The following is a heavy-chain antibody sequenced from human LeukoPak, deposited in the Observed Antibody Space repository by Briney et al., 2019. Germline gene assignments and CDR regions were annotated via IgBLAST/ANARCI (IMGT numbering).Heavy chain of an antibody. Sequence: SVKVSCKASGYTFTSYGISWVRQAPGQGLEWMGGIIPIFGTANYAQKFRGRVTITADKSTRTAYMELSSLRSEDTAVYYCSKDTRDILTGYYNTAFDYWGQGTLVTVSS. J-gene: IGHJ4*02. D-gene: IGHD3-9*01. CDR1: GYTFTSYG. V-gene: IGHV1-69*06. CDR3: SKDTRDILTGYYNTAFDY. CDR2: IIPIFGTA.